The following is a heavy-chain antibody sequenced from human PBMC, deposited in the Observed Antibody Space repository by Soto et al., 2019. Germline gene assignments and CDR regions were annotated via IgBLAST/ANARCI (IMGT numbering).Heavy chain of an antibody. V-gene: IGHV4-59*01. Sequence: QLQLIQSGPGLVKPSETLSLTCSVSGGSLSAFYWTWIRQPPGKGLEWIGYIYSSATTNYSPSLRCRVSISTDASRKEFSLRLTSVTPADTAVYYCARGSGSFPARFDSWGQGTLVIVSP. D-gene: IGHD3-10*01. CDR2: IYSSATT. J-gene: IGHJ4*02. CDR1: GGSLSAFY. CDR3: ARGSGSFPARFDS.